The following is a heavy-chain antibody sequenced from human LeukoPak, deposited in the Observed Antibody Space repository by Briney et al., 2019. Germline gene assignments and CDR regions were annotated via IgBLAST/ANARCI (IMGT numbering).Heavy chain of an antibody. CDR2: INWSGGST. V-gene: IGHV3-20*04. J-gene: IGHJ4*02. D-gene: IGHD3-22*01. CDR3: AKGHTPLESGYYDSSGPYFDY. CDR1: GFTFDDYG. Sequence: GGSLRLSCAASGFTFDDYGMSWVRQAPGKGLEWVSGINWSGGSTGYADSVKGRFTISRDNSKNTLYLQMNSLRAEDTAVYYCAKGHTPLESGYYDSSGPYFDYWGQGTLVTVSS.